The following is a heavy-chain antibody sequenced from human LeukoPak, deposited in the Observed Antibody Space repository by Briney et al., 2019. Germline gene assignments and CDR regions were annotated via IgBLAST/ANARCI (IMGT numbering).Heavy chain of an antibody. Sequence: PGGSLRLSCAASGFTFSTYWMHWVRQAPGKGLVWVSRINSDGSDASYADSVKGRFIISRDNAKNTLYLQMNSLRAEDTAVYYCAREFYLHSDNYDSGNWGQGTLVTVSS. CDR2: INSDGSDA. CDR1: GFTFSTYW. V-gene: IGHV3-74*01. D-gene: IGHD3-16*01. CDR3: AREFYLHSDNYDSGN. J-gene: IGHJ4*02.